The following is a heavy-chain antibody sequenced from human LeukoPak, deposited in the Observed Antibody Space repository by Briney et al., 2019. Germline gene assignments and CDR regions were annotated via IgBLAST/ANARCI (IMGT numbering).Heavy chain of an antibody. Sequence: GGSLRLSCAASGFSFSTYAMTWVRQAPGKGLEWVSSTTNSGGTTYYADSVKGRFTISRDNSKNTLYLQMNSLRAEDTAVYYCAKDSLLLWFGEPQYDYWGQGTLVTVSS. CDR1: GFSFSTYA. CDR3: AKDSLLLWFGEPQYDY. D-gene: IGHD3-10*01. J-gene: IGHJ4*02. CDR2: TTNSGGTT. V-gene: IGHV3-23*01.